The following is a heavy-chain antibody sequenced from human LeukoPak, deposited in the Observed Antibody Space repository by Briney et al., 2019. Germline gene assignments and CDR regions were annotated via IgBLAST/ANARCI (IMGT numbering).Heavy chain of an antibody. D-gene: IGHD3-3*01. Sequence: PGGSLRLSCAASGFIFTNDFMSWVRQAPGKGLEWVASIKHDGSEKYYVDSVRSRFTISRDNTMNSLYLQMSSLRAEDTAVYYCATDRGWRTSGYYLYYFEYWGQGTLVTYSS. CDR1: GFIFTNDF. CDR2: IKHDGSEK. CDR3: ATDRGWRTSGYYLYYFEY. J-gene: IGHJ4*02. V-gene: IGHV3-7*01.